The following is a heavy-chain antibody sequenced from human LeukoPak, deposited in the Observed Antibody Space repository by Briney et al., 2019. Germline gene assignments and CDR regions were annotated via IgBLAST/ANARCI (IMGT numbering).Heavy chain of an antibody. Sequence: GGSLRLSCAASGFTFSSYAMSWVRQAPGKGLEWVSGLTGSGDSTYYADSVKGRFTISRDNSKNTVYLQMSSLRVEDTAVYYCAKRREGVAASFDYWGQGTLVTVPS. CDR1: GFTFSSYA. J-gene: IGHJ4*02. CDR3: AKRREGVAASFDY. D-gene: IGHD6-19*01. CDR2: LTGSGDST. V-gene: IGHV3-23*01.